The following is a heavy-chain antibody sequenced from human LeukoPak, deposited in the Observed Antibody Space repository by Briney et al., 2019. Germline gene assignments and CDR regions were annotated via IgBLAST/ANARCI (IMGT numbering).Heavy chain of an antibody. V-gene: IGHV3-23*01. Sequence: GGSLRLSCAVSGFTFSSYAMSWVRQAPGKGLEWVSAISGSGGSTYYADSVKGRFTISRDNSKNTLYLQMNSLRAEDTAVYYCAKRDGYNHGHLDYWGQGTLVTVSS. CDR3: AKRDGYNHGHLDY. J-gene: IGHJ4*02. CDR2: ISGSGGST. CDR1: GFTFSSYA. D-gene: IGHD5-24*01.